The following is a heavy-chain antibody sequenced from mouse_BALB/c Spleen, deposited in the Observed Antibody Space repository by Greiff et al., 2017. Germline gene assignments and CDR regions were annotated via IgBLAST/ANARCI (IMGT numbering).Heavy chain of an antibody. J-gene: IGHJ2*01. D-gene: IGHD4-1*01. CDR3: TRGANWGYCDY. Sequence: DVKLQESGGGLVKPGGSLKLSCAASGFTFSSYTMSWVRQTPEKRLEWVATISSGGSYTYYPDSVKGRFTISRDNAKNTLYLQMSSLKSEDTAMYYCTRGANWGYCDYGAKAPLSQSPQ. CDR2: ISSGGSYT. CDR1: GFTFSSYT. V-gene: IGHV5-6-4*01.